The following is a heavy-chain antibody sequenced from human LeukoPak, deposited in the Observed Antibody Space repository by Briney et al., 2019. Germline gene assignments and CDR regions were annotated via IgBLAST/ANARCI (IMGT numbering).Heavy chain of an antibody. D-gene: IGHD3-22*01. J-gene: IGHJ4*02. CDR1: GGTFSGYY. CDR3: ASYSTGYPYYFDY. Sequence: SETLSLTCAVYGGTFSGYYWSWIRQPPGKRLEWVGESNDSGGTNYNPSLKSRVTISADTSKNQFSLKLSSVTAADTAVYYCASYSTGYPYYFDYWGQGTLVTVSS. V-gene: IGHV4-34*01. CDR2: SNDSGGT.